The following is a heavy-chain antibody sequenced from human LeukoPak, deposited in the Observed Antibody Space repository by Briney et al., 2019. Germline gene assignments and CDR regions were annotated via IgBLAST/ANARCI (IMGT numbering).Heavy chain of an antibody. D-gene: IGHD7-27*01. V-gene: IGHV3-74*01. Sequence: QTGGSLRLSCAGSGFAFSNHWMHWVRQAPGKGLVWVSCINQEGTYIRYADSVKGRFTISRDNAENTLYLQMNSLRAEDTAVYYCVRGDWGSGYWGQGTLVTVSS. CDR1: GFAFSNHW. CDR2: INQEGTYI. CDR3: VRGDWGSGY. J-gene: IGHJ4*02.